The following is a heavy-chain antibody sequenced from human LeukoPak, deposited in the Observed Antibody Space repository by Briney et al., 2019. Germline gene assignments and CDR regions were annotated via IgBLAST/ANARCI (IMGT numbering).Heavy chain of an antibody. D-gene: IGHD3-16*01. CDR2: IYYSGST. CDR3: ARDRSLGIIDY. V-gene: IGHV4-61*03. J-gene: IGHJ4*02. Sequence: PSETLSLTCIVSGDSISGYYSGYYWSWIRQPPGKGLEWIGYIYYSGSTNYNPSLKSRVTISVDASKNHFSLQVTSVTAADTAVYYCARDRSLGIIDYWGQGTLVTVSS. CDR1: GDSISGYYSGYY.